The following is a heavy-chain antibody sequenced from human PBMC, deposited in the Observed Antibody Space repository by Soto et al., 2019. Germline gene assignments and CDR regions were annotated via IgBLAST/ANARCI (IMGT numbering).Heavy chain of an antibody. Sequence: GSLRLSCTGSGFTFGDYAMSWSRQAPGKGLEWVGVIRSKAYGETTDYAASVKGRFTILRDDSKSIAYLQMNSLQSEDTGVYYCTRYTYTSRYFYFGMDVWGHVTRVTFSS. CDR1: GFTFGDYA. CDR3: TRYTYTSRYFYFGMDV. D-gene: IGHD2-2*01. CDR2: IRSKAYGETT. V-gene: IGHV3-49*03. J-gene: IGHJ6*02.